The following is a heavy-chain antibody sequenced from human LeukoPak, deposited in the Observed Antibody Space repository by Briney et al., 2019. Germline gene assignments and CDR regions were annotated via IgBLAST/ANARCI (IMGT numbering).Heavy chain of an antibody. Sequence: PGGSLRLSCAASGFTFSSYAMSWVRQAPGKGLEWVSAISGSGGSTYYADSVKGRFTISRDNSKNTLYLQMNSLRAEDTAVYYCAKAKYSSSSASSSVDYWGQGTLVTVSS. CDR1: GFTFSSYA. J-gene: IGHJ4*02. V-gene: IGHV3-23*01. CDR2: ISGSGGST. CDR3: AKAKYSSSSASSSVDY. D-gene: IGHD6-13*01.